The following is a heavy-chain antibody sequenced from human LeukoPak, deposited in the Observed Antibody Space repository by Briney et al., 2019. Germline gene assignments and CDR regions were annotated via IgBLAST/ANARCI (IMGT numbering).Heavy chain of an antibody. J-gene: IGHJ6*02. CDR3: ARGSHQDYGDYYYYYGMDV. V-gene: IGHV3-74*01. CDR1: GFTFSSYW. D-gene: IGHD4-17*01. CDR2: INSDGSST. Sequence: PGGSLRLSCAASGFTFSSYWMHWVRQAPGKGLVWVSRINSDGSSTSYADSVKGRFAISRDNAKNTLYLQMNSLRAEDTAVYYCARGSHQDYGDYYYYYGMDVWGQGTTVTVSS.